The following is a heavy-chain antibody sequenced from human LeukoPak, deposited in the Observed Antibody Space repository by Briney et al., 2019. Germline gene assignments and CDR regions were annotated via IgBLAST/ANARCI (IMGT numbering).Heavy chain of an antibody. Sequence: GGSLRLSCAASGFIFSNYGMHWVRQAPGKGLEWVAFIRHDESNKFYADSVKGRFTISRDNSKNILFLQMNSLRAEDTAVYYCATMQWLEGVDWFDPWGQGTLVTVSS. D-gene: IGHD6-19*01. CDR3: ATMQWLEGVDWFDP. CDR2: IRHDESNK. V-gene: IGHV3-30*02. J-gene: IGHJ5*02. CDR1: GFIFSNYG.